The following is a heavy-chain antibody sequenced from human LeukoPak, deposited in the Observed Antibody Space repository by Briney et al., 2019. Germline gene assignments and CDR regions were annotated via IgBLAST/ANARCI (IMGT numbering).Heavy chain of an antibody. CDR1: GFTFSSYG. D-gene: IGHD2-2*01. CDR3: ARGSAALYYFDF. CDR2: IWYDGSDI. V-gene: IGHV3-33*01. Sequence: PGGSLRLSCAASGFTFSSYGMHWVRQAPGKGLEWVALIWYDGSDIYYADSVKGRFIISRDNSKNTLYPQMNTLRAEDTAVYYCARGSAALYYFDFWGQGTLVTVSS. J-gene: IGHJ4*02.